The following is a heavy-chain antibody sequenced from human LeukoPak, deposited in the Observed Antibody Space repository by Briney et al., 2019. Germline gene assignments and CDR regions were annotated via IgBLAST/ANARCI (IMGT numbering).Heavy chain of an antibody. CDR3: ARQESDGSGFPYYFDY. J-gene: IGHJ4*02. CDR1: GFTFSSYN. V-gene: IGHV3-48*04. CDR2: IGITTTTK. Sequence: PGGSLRLSCAASGFTFSSYNMNWVRQAPGKGLEWVSYIGITTTTKFYADSVKGRFTISRDNAKNSLYLEMDSLRADDTAVYYCARQESDGSGFPYYFDYWGQGTLVTVSS. D-gene: IGHD3-3*01.